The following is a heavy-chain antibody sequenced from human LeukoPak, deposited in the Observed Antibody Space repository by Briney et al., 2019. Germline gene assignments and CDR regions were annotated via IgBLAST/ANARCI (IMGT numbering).Heavy chain of an antibody. J-gene: IGHJ6*02. CDR3: ARLSRYYYYGMDV. CDR1: GGSISPYY. Sequence: SETLSFTCTVSGGSISPYYWSWIRQPPGKGLEWIGYIYYSGSTNYNPSLKSRVTISVDTSKNQFSLKLSSVTAADTAVYYCARLSRYYYYGMDVWGQGTTVTVSS. CDR2: IYYSGST. V-gene: IGHV4-59*08.